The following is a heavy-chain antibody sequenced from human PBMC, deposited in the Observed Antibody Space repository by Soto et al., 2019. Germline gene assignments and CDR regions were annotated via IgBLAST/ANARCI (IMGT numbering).Heavy chain of an antibody. Sequence: SETLSLTCAVYGESFSGHIWTWIRQTPGKGLQWIGQINHSGSASYNPSLKSRVTISVETSKSQFSLRLTSVTAADSAVYYCARLGANYQSLDPWGPGTLVTVSS. CDR2: INHSGSA. D-gene: IGHD2-2*01. CDR3: ARLGANYQSLDP. CDR1: GESFSGHI. J-gene: IGHJ5*02. V-gene: IGHV4-34*01.